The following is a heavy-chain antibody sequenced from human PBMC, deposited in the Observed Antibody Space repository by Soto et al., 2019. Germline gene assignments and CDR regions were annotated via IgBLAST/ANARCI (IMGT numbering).Heavy chain of an antibody. D-gene: IGHD5-12*01. CDR3: ARGWLRRGYFDY. J-gene: IGHJ4*02. Sequence: EVQLVESGGGLVEPGGSLRLSCAASGFTFRSNDMHWVRQAPGKGLEWVSGIGTAGDTYYPDSVRGRFTISRENAKNSLYLQMKSLRAGDTAVYYCARGWLRRGYFDYWGQGTRVTVSS. V-gene: IGHV3-13*04. CDR1: GFTFRSND. CDR2: IGTAGDT.